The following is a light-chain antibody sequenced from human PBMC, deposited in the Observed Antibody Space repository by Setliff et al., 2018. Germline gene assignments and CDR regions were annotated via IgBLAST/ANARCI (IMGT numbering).Light chain of an antibody. CDR1: SSDVGTYKL. CDR3: SSYSSSSTYV. CDR2: EVS. Sequence: QSVLTQPPPASGSPGQSVTISCTGTSSDVGTYKLVSWFQQHPGKGPKLMIYEVSNRPSGVSNRFSGSKSGNTASLTISGLQAEDEADYYCSSYSSSSTYVFGTGTKVTVL. V-gene: IGLV2-14*01. J-gene: IGLJ1*01.